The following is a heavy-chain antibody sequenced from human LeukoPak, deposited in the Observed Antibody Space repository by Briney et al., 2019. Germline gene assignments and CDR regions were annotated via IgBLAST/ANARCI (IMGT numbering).Heavy chain of an antibody. Sequence: ASVKVSCKASGYTFTGYYLHWVRQAPGQGLERMGWINPNSGGTTYAQKFQGRVTMARDTSISTAYMEVSSLRSDDTAVYYCATTLNYRNVFDIWGQGTMVTVSS. CDR3: ATTLNYRNVFDI. CDR1: GYTFTGYY. J-gene: IGHJ3*02. V-gene: IGHV1-2*02. CDR2: INPNSGGT. D-gene: IGHD4-11*01.